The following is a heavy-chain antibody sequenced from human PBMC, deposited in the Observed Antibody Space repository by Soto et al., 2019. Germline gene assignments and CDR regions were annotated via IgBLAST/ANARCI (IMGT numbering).Heavy chain of an antibody. CDR3: ARDRCSSTSCYIAYYYYGMDV. CDR1: GFTFSSYA. J-gene: IGHJ6*02. D-gene: IGHD2-2*01. Sequence: LRLSCAASGFTFSSYAMHWVRQAPGKGLEWVAVISYDGSNKYYADSVKGRFTISRDNSKNTLYLQMNSLRAEDTAVYYCARDRCSSTSCYIAYYYYGMDVWGQGTTVTVSS. V-gene: IGHV3-30-3*01. CDR2: ISYDGSNK.